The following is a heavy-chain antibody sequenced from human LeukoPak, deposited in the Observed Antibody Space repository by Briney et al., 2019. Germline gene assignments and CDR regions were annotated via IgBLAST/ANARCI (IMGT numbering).Heavy chain of an antibody. V-gene: IGHV1-69*04. Sequence: GASVKVSCKASGGTFSSYAISWVRQAPGQGLEWMGRIIPILGIANYAQKFQGRVTITADKSTSTAYMELSSLRSEDTAVYYCVRDSTTYYDILTGYSYFDYWGQGTLVTVSS. CDR2: IIPILGIA. J-gene: IGHJ4*02. CDR1: GGTFSSYA. CDR3: VRDSTTYYDILTGYSYFDY. D-gene: IGHD3-9*01.